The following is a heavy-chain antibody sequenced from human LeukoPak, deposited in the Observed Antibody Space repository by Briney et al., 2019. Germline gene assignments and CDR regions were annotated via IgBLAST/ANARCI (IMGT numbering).Heavy chain of an antibody. J-gene: IGHJ4*02. Sequence: ASVKVSCKASGYTFTSYGISWVRQAPGQGLEWMGWISAYNGNTNYEQKLQGRVTMTTDTSTSTAYMELRSLRSDDTAVYYCARNDVLLWFGELPNWGQGTLVTVSS. D-gene: IGHD3-10*01. CDR3: ARNDVLLWFGELPN. CDR1: GYTFTSYG. CDR2: ISAYNGNT. V-gene: IGHV1-18*01.